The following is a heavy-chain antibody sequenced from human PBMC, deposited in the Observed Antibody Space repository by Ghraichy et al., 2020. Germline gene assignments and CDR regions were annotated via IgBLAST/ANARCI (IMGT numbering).Heavy chain of an antibody. CDR2: IKSKTDGGTT. CDR3: TFVDYGDYLGTREDH. J-gene: IGHJ4*02. V-gene: IGHV3-15*01. D-gene: IGHD4-17*01. CDR1: GFTFSNAW. Sequence: GGSLRLSCAASGFTFSNAWMSWVRQAPGKGLEWVGRIKSKTDGGTTDYAAPVKGRFTISRDDSKNTLYLQMNSLKTEDTAVYYCTFVDYGDYLGTREDHWGQGTLVTVSS.